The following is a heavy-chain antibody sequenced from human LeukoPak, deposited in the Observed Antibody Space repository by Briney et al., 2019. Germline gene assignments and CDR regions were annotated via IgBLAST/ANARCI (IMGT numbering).Heavy chain of an antibody. D-gene: IGHD2-15*01. V-gene: IGHV3-48*03. CDR1: GFTFSSYE. J-gene: IGHJ4*02. CDR3: ATQYCSGGSCYLN. Sequence: GGSLRLSCAASGFTFSSYEMNWVRQAPGKGLEWVSYISSSGSTIYYADSVKGRFTISRDNAENSLYLQMNSLRAEDTAVYYCATQYCSGGSCYLNWGQGTLVTVS. CDR2: ISSSGSTI.